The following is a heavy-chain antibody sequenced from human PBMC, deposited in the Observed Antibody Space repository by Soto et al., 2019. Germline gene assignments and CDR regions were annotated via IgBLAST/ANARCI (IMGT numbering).Heavy chain of an antibody. CDR3: TKDSHPTTPPAHSN. CDR1: GFTFSSYA. J-gene: IGHJ4*02. Sequence: EVQLLESGGGLVQPGGSLRLSCAASGFTFSSYAMSWVRQAPGKGLEWVSAISGSGGSTYYADSVKGRFTISSDNSKNTLYLQMNSMRAEDTAVYYCTKDSHPTTPPAHSNWGQGTLVTVSS. V-gene: IGHV3-23*01. CDR2: ISGSGGST.